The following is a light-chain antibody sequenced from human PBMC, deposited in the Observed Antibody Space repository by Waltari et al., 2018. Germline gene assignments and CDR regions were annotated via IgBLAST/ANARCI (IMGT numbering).Light chain of an antibody. CDR3: QKYGRTPRP. J-gene: IGKJ4*01. V-gene: IGKV3-20*01. CDR2: DAS. Sequence: EIVLTQSPGTLSLSPGESASLPCRASQSLGTTYLAWYQQKPGQAPRLLIFDASRRATGTPDRFRGSGSGTDFTLTISRLEPEDFAVYFCQKYGRTPRPFGGGTKVEI. CDR1: QSLGTTY.